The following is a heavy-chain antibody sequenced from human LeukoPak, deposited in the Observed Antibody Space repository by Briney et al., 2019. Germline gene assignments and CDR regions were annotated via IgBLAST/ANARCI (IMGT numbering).Heavy chain of an antibody. CDR1: GYTLTELS. CDR3: ARLLVGSSSFDY. D-gene: IGHD6-6*01. Sequence: VASVKVSCKVSGYTLTELSMHWVRQAPGQGLEWMGWINPNSGGTNYAQKFQGRVTMTRDTSISAAYMELSRLRSDDTAVYYCARLLVGSSSFDYWGQGTLVTVSS. CDR2: INPNSGGT. J-gene: IGHJ4*02. V-gene: IGHV1-2*02.